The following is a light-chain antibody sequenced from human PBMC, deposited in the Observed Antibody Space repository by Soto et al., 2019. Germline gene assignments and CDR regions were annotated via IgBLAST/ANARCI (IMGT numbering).Light chain of an antibody. CDR3: SSYAGSDNLV. V-gene: IGLV2-8*01. Sequence: QSVLTQPPSASGSPGQSVAISCTGTSSDVGAYFYVSWYQQHPGKAPKLLIYEVTKRPSGVPDRFSGSKSGNTASLTVSGLEAEEAADYYCSSYAGSDNLVFGGGTKLTVL. CDR2: EVT. CDR1: SSDVGAYFY. J-gene: IGLJ2*01.